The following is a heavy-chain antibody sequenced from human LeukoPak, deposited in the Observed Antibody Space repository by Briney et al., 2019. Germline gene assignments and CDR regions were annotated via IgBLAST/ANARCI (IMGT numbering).Heavy chain of an antibody. CDR1: GFTFDDYT. D-gene: IGHD5-18*01. J-gene: IGHJ4*02. CDR3: AKDRGIQLWLLDY. Sequence: PGGSLRLSCAASGFTFDDYTMHWVRQAPGKGLEWVSLISWDGGSTYYADSVKGRFTISRDNSKNSLYLQMNSLRTEDTALYYCAKDRGIQLWLLDYWGQGTLVTVSS. V-gene: IGHV3-43*01. CDR2: ISWDGGST.